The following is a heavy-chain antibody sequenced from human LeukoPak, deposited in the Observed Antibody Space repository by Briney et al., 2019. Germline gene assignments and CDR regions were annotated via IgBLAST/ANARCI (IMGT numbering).Heavy chain of an antibody. J-gene: IGHJ4*02. Sequence: SGPTLVNPTQTLTLTCTFSGFSLTTGGVGVGWIRQPPGKALEWLAVIYWDDDKRYSPSLKSRLTISKDTSKSQVVLTMTNMDPVDTATYYCAHRPPGAAGVEWSFDYWGQGTLVTVSS. V-gene: IGHV2-5*02. D-gene: IGHD6-13*01. CDR1: GFSLTTGGVG. CDR3: AHRPPGAAGVEWSFDY. CDR2: IYWDDDK.